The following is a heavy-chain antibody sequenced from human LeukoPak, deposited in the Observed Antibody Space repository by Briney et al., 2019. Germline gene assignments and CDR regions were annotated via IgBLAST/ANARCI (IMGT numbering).Heavy chain of an antibody. D-gene: IGHD3-10*01. Sequence: GRSLRLSCAASGFTFDDYAMHWVRQAPGKGLEWVSGISWNSGSIGYADSVKGRFTISRDNAKNSLYLQMNSLRAEDTALYYCAKDIFVSPPGITMVRGVIDFGYWGQGTLVTVSS. V-gene: IGHV3-9*01. J-gene: IGHJ4*02. CDR1: GFTFDDYA. CDR2: ISWNSGSI. CDR3: AKDIFVSPPGITMVRGVIDFGY.